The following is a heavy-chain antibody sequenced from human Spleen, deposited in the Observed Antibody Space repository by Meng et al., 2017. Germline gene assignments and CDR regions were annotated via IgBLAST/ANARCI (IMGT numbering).Heavy chain of an antibody. CDR2: IYAGSGNT. CDR1: GYSFTHHG. D-gene: IGHD2-8*01. CDR3: GRSNDIHCFDP. J-gene: IGHJ5*02. Sequence: QVQRVQSGVEVKKPGASVKVSCKASGYSFTHHGITWVRQAPGQRLEWLGWIYAGSGNTKYSEKFQGRVTITRDTSASTAYMELSSLRSEDTAVYYCGRSNDIHCFDPWGQGTLVTVSS. V-gene: IGHV1-3*01.